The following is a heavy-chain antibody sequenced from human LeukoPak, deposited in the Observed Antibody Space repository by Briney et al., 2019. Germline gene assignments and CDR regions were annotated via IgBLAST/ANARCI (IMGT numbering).Heavy chain of an antibody. CDR3: ARGGKATVVTM. Sequence: ASETLSLTCTVSGGSISSYYWSWIRQPAGKGLEWIGRIYSSGSTNYNPSLKSRVSMSVDTSKNQFSLKLTSVTAADTAVYYCARGGKATVVTMWGQGILVTVSS. CDR2: IYSSGST. V-gene: IGHV4-4*07. CDR1: GGSISSYY. J-gene: IGHJ4*02. D-gene: IGHD4-23*01.